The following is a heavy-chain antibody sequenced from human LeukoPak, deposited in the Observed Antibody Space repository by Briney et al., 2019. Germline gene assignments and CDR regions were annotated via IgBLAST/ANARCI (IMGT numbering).Heavy chain of an antibody. CDR1: GFTFDDYA. CDR2: ISWNSGSI. Sequence: GGSPRLSCAASGFTFDDYAMHWVRQAPGKGLEWVSGISWNSGSIGYADSVKGRFTISRDNAKNSLYLQMNSLRAEDTALYYCAKVGSSGAFDIWGQGTMVTVSS. V-gene: IGHV3-9*01. D-gene: IGHD3-22*01. J-gene: IGHJ3*02. CDR3: AKVGSSGAFDI.